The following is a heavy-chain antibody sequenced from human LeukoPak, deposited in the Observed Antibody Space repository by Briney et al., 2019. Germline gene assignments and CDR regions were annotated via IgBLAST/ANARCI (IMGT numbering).Heavy chain of an antibody. J-gene: IGHJ4*02. CDR2: IKSKTDGGTT. D-gene: IGHD6-19*01. V-gene: IGHV3-15*01. CDR3: TTQGSRDSSGWDSDY. CDR1: GFTFTNAW. Sequence: GGSLRLSCAASGFTFTNAWMGWVRQAPGKGLEWVGRIKSKTDGGTTDYAAFVKGRFTISRDDSRNTLSLHMSSLQTDDTAVYHCTTQGSRDSSGWDSDYWGQGTLVTVSS.